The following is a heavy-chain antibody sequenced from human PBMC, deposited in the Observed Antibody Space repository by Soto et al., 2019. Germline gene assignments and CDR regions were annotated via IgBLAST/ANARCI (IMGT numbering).Heavy chain of an antibody. D-gene: IGHD6-13*01. CDR3: AKDQVSVRAAAGLFDY. CDR1: GFTFSSYA. V-gene: IGHV3-23*01. J-gene: IGHJ4*02. CDR2: ISGSGGST. Sequence: EVQLLESGGGLVQPGGSLRLSCAASGFTFSSYAMSWVRQAPGKGLEWVSAISGSGGSTYYADSVKGRFTISRDNSKNTLYLQMNSLRAEDTAVYYCAKDQVSVRAAAGLFDYRGQGTLVTVSS.